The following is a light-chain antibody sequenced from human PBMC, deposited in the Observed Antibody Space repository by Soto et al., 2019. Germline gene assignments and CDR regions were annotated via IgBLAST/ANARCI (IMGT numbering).Light chain of an antibody. CDR3: SSYADIYTYV. Sequence: QLVLTQPRSVSGSPGQSVAISCSGTSSDVGGYNYVSWYQQHPGKAPKLILYDVNRRPSGVPDRFSGSKSGNTASLTISGLQSEDEADYYCSSYADIYTYVFGTGTKLTVL. CDR1: SSDVGGYNY. J-gene: IGLJ1*01. CDR2: DVN. V-gene: IGLV2-11*01.